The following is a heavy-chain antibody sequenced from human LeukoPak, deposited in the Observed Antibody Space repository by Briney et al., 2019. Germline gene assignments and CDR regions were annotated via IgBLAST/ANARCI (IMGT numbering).Heavy chain of an antibody. D-gene: IGHD4/OR15-4a*01. V-gene: IGHV3-74*01. CDR1: GFTFSSYW. Sequence: PGGSLRLSCAASGFTFSSYWMLWVRQAPGKELVWVSRINSDGSNTVYADSVKGRFTSSRDNAKNTVYLQMNSLRAEDTAVYYCARARLYGFDIWGQGRMVTVSS. CDR3: ARARLYGFDI. J-gene: IGHJ3*02. CDR2: INSDGSNT.